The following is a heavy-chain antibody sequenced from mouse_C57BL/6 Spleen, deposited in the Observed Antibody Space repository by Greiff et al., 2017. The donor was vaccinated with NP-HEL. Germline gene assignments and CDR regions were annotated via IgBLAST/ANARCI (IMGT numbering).Heavy chain of an antibody. CDR3: ASLVATGFDY. J-gene: IGHJ2*01. CDR1: GFTFSSYG. D-gene: IGHD1-1*01. V-gene: IGHV5-6*01. CDR2: ISSGGSYT. Sequence: EVKLVESGGDLVKPGGSLKLSCAASGFTFSSYGMSWVRQTPDKRLEWVATISSGGSYTYYPDSVKGRVTISRDNAKNTLYVQMSSLKSEDTDMAYCASLVATGFDYWGQGTTLTVSS.